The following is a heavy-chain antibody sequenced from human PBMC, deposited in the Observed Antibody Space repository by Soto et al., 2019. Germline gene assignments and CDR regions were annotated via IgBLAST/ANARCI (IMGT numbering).Heavy chain of an antibody. D-gene: IGHD6-6*01. J-gene: IGHJ4*02. Sequence: PSETLSLTCAVYGGSFSGYYWSWIRQPPGKGLEWIGEINHSGSTNYNPSLKSRVTISVDTSKNQFSLKLSSVTAADTAVYYCARSALPAPFDYWGQGTLVTVSS. CDR2: INHSGST. CDR1: GGSFSGYY. CDR3: ARSALPAPFDY. V-gene: IGHV4-34*01.